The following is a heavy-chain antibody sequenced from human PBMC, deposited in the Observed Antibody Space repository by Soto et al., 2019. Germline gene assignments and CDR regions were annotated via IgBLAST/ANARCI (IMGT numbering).Heavy chain of an antibody. V-gene: IGHV3-43*01. Sequence: GGSLRLSCAASGFTFDDYTMYWVRQGPGKGLEWVSLITWDGGRTSYADSVKGRFTISRDNNKDSLYLQMNSLKTEDTALYYCAKASIDQRSAYPTVQEFDTWGQGTLVTVSS. J-gene: IGHJ5*02. D-gene: IGHD3-3*01. CDR1: GFTFDDYT. CDR2: ITWDGGRT. CDR3: AKASIDQRSAYPTVQEFDT.